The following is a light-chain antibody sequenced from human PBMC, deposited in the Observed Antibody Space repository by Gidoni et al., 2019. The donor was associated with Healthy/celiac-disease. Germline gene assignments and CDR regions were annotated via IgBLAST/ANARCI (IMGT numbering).Light chain of an antibody. CDR1: SSNIGSNY. Sequence: QSVLPQPPSASGTPGQRVTISCSGSSSNIGSNYVYWYQQLPGTAPKLLIYRNNQRPSGVPDRFSGSKSGTSASLAISGLRSEDEADYYCAAWDDSLSGGRVFGGGTKLTVL. J-gene: IGLJ2*01. CDR2: RNN. V-gene: IGLV1-47*01. CDR3: AAWDDSLSGGRV.